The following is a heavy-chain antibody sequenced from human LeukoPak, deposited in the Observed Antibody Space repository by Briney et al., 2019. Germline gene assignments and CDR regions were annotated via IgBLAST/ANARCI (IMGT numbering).Heavy chain of an antibody. V-gene: IGHV1-2*02. CDR3: ARATYYYGSGSSDY. CDR2: LNPNSGGT. D-gene: IGHD3-10*01. CDR1: GYTFTGYY. J-gene: IGHJ4*02. Sequence: ASVKVSCKASGYTFTGYYIHWVRQAPGQGLEWMGWLNPNSGGTNYAQKLQGRVTMTTDTSTSTAYMELRSLRSDDTAVYYCARATYYYGSGSSDYWGQGTLVTVSS.